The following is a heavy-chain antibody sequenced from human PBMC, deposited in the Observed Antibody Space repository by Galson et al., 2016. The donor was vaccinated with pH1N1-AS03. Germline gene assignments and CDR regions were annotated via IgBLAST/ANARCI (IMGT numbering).Heavy chain of an antibody. J-gene: IGHJ2*01. D-gene: IGHD4-17*01. V-gene: IGHV3-48*01. CDR1: GFRFGDFA. CDR2: ASSSSSRM. Sequence: SLRLSCAASGFRFGDFAMNWVRQVPGKGLEWVAYASSSSSRMEYAESVKGRFTVSRDNAKKSLFLQMNSLRVDDTAIYYCARFPTHRHWSFDVWGRGTLVTVSS. CDR3: ARFPTHRHWSFDV.